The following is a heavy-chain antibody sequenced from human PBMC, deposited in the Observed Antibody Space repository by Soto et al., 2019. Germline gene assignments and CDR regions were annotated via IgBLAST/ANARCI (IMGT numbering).Heavy chain of an antibody. CDR1: GGSMNRNY. CDR3: ARDANMDV. CDR2: IYYSVTT. Sequence: SETLSLTCTVSGGSMNRNYWSWIRQPPGKGLEWIGYIYYSVTTNYNPSLKSRVTISVYTSKNQFSLRLSSVTAADTAVYYCARDANMDVWGLGTTVTVSS. V-gene: IGHV4-59*01. J-gene: IGHJ6*02.